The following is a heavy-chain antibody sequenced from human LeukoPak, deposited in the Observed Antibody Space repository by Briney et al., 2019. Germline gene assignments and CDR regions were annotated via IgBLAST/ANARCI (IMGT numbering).Heavy chain of an antibody. CDR3: ARSDDRVRQQLACFDY. J-gene: IGHJ4*02. Sequence: PGGSLRLSCAASGFTFSSYAMHWVRQAPGKGLEWVAVISYDGSNKYYADSVKGRFTISRDNSKNTLYLQMNSLRAEDTAVYYCARSDDRVRQQLACFDYWGQGTLATVSS. D-gene: IGHD6-13*01. V-gene: IGHV3-30-3*01. CDR2: ISYDGSNK. CDR1: GFTFSSYA.